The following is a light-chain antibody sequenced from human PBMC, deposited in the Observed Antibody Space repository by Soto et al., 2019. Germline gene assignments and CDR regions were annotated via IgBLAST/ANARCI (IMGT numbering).Light chain of an antibody. CDR3: QLYNSYSEA. CDR1: QTISSW. V-gene: IGKV1-5*03. Sequence: DIQMTQSPSTLSGSVGDIVTITCRASQTISSWLAWYQQKPGKAPKLLIYKASTIKSGVPSRFSGSGSGTEFTLTISSLQHDDFATYYCQLYNSYSEAFGQGTKVELK. CDR2: KAS. J-gene: IGKJ1*01.